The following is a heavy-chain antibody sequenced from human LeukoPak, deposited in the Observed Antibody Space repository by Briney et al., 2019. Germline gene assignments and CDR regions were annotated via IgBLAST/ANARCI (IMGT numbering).Heavy chain of an antibody. D-gene: IGHD3-3*01. CDR1: GFTFSSYA. V-gene: IGHV3-23*01. CDR3: AKIRRLRFLEWLLSSYFDY. J-gene: IGHJ4*02. CDR2: ISGSGGST. Sequence: GGSLRLSCAASGFTFSSYAMSWVRQAPGKGLEWVSAISGSGGSTYYADSVKGRFTISRDNSKNTLYLQMNSLRAEDTAVYYCAKIRRLRFLEWLLSSYFDYWGQGTLVTASS.